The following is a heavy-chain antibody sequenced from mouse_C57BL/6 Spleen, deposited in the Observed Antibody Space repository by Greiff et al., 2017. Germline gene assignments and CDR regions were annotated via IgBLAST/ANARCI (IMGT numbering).Heavy chain of an antibody. Sequence: QVQLKQPGAELVKPGASVKLSCKASGYTFTSYWMHWVKQRPGQGLEWIGMIHPNSGSTNYNEKFKSKATLTVDKSSSTAYMQLSSLTSEDSAVYYCASKGDYDAFDYWGQGTTLTVSS. D-gene: IGHD2-4*01. J-gene: IGHJ2*01. V-gene: IGHV1-64*01. CDR3: ASKGDYDAFDY. CDR2: IHPNSGST. CDR1: GYTFTSYW.